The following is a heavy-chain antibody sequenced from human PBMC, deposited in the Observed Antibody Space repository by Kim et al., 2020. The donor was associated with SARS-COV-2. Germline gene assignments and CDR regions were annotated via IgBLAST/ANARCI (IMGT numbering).Heavy chain of an antibody. CDR3: ARDRIRAGYYDS. V-gene: IGHV3-33*01. Sequence: YADSVKARFTISRDNSKNTLYLQMNSLRAGDTAVYYCARDRIRAGYYDSWGQGTLVTVSS. J-gene: IGHJ1*01. D-gene: IGHD3-22*01.